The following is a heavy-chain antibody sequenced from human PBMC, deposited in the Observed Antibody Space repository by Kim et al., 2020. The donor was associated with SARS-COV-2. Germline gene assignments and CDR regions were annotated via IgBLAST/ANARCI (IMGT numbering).Heavy chain of an antibody. V-gene: IGHV3-33*06. J-gene: IGHJ6*02. Sequence: GGSLRLSCAASGSTFSSYGMHWVRQAPGKGLEWVAVIWYDGSNKYYADSVKGRFTISRDNPKNTLYLQMNSLRAEDTAVYYCAKDWVRGYSYSLSAPHSDCRGIDVWGQGTMVIVSS. CDR3: AKDWVRGYSYSLSAPHSDCRGIDV. D-gene: IGHD5-18*01. CDR1: GSTFSSYG. CDR2: IWYDGSNK.